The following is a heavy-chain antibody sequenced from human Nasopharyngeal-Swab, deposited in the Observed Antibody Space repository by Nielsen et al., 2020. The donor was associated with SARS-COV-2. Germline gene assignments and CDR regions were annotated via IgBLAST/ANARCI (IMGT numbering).Heavy chain of an antibody. CDR2: ISSSSSYI. Sequence: GESLKISCAASGFTFSNYNMNWVRQAPGKGLEWVSSISSSSSYIYYADSVKGRFTISRDNAKNSLYLQMNSLRAEDTAVYYCARGCVLTGPSCHYYGMDVWGQGTTVTVFS. CDR1: GFTFSNYN. J-gene: IGHJ6*02. V-gene: IGHV3-21*01. CDR3: ARGCVLTGPSCHYYGMDV. D-gene: IGHD3-9*01.